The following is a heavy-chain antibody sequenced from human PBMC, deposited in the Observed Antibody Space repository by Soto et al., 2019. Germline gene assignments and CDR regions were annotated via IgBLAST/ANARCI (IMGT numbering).Heavy chain of an antibody. Sequence: VQVVESGGGLVQPGGSLRLSCAASGFIFSDHSIDWVRQAPGKGLEWIGRSRDKTNRYSTEYAASVKGRFSISRDDSKNSLYLQMNSLKTEDTAVYYCARDVGIYGGSDYWGQGTLVTVSS. CDR3: ARDVGIYGGSDY. J-gene: IGHJ4*02. V-gene: IGHV3-72*01. CDR2: SRDKTNRYST. D-gene: IGHD4-17*01. CDR1: GFIFSDHS.